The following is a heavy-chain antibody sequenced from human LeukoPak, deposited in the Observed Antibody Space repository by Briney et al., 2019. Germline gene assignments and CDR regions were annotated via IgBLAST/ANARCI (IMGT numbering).Heavy chain of an antibody. CDR3: TRDRELGF. V-gene: IGHV4-39*07. Sequence: SETLSLTCTVSGGSISSSSYYWGWIRQPPGKGLEWIGSIYYSGSTYYNPSLKSRVTISVDTSKNQFSLKLSSVTAADTAVYYCTRDRELGFWGQGTLVTVSS. D-gene: IGHD1-26*01. J-gene: IGHJ4*02. CDR2: IYYSGST. CDR1: GGSISSSSYY.